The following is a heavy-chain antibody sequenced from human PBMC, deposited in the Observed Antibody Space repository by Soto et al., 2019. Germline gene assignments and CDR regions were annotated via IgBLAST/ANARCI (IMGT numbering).Heavy chain of an antibody. CDR1: GGTFSSYA. Sequence: SVKVSCKASGGTFSSYAISWVRQAPGQGLEWMGGIIPIFGTANYAQKFQGRVTITADRSTSTAYMELSSLRSEDTAVYYCARGFSRYNWNRNPYYYGMDVWGQGTTVTVSS. J-gene: IGHJ6*02. CDR2: IIPIFGTA. CDR3: ARGFSRYNWNRNPYYYGMDV. V-gene: IGHV1-69*06. D-gene: IGHD1-20*01.